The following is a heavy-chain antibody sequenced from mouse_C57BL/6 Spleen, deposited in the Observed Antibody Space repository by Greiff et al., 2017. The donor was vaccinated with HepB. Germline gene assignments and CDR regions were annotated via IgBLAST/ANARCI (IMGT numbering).Heavy chain of an antibody. J-gene: IGHJ2*01. CDR3: AREGKNYYGSSYVDY. D-gene: IGHD1-1*01. V-gene: IGHV1-69*01. CDR2: IDPSDSYT. CDR1: GYTFTSYW. Sequence: QVQLQQPGAELVMPGASVKLSCKASGYTFTSYWMHWVKQRPGQGLEWIGEIDPSDSYTNYNQKFKGKSTLTVDKSSSPAYMQLSSLTSEDSAVYYCAREGKNYYGSSYVDYWGQGTTLTVSS.